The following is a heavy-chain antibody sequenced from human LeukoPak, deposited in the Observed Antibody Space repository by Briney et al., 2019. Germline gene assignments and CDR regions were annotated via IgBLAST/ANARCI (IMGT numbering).Heavy chain of an antibody. CDR3: AKDISARFYFDY. J-gene: IGHJ4*02. Sequence: GGLRLSCAASGFTFSSYAMSWVRQAPGKGLEWVSGVSGSGGSTYYADSVKGRFTISRDNSKNTLYLQMNSLRAEDTAVYYCAKDISARFYFDYWGQGTLVTVSS. CDR1: GFTFSSYA. CDR2: VSGSGGST. D-gene: IGHD6-6*01. V-gene: IGHV3-23*01.